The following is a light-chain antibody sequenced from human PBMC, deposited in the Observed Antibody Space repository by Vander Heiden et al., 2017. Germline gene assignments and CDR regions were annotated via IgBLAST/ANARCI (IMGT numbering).Light chain of an antibody. J-gene: IGLJ2*01. CDR1: SGHSSYA. Sequence: QLVLTQSPSASASLGASVKLTCTLSSGHSSYAIAWHQQQPEKGPRYWMKLNSDGSHSKGDGIPDRFSGSSSGAERYLTISSLQSEDEADYYCQTWGTGLFGGGTKL. CDR3: QTWGTGL. V-gene: IGLV4-69*01. CDR2: LNSDGSH.